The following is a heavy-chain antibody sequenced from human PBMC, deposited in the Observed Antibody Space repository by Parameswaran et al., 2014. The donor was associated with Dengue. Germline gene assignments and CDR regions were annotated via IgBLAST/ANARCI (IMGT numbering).Heavy chain of an antibody. Sequence: VRQAPGRGLEWIGEIYHSGSTNYNPSLKSRVTISVDKSKNQFSLKLSSVTAADTAVYYCARGDIVVVPAARHELLEYYYGMDVWGQGTTVTVSS. D-gene: IGHD2-2*01. CDR3: ARGDIVVVPAARHELLEYYYGMDV. V-gene: IGHV4-4*02. CDR2: IYHSGST. J-gene: IGHJ6*02.